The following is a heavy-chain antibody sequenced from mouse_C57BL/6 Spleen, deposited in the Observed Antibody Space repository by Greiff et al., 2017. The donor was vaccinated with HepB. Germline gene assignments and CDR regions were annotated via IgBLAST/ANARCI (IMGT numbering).Heavy chain of an antibody. CDR1: GYTFTDYY. CDR3: ARPKIIYYDYDWFAY. CDR2: IFPGSGST. V-gene: IGHV1-75*01. D-gene: IGHD2-4*01. Sequence: QVQLQQSGPELVKPGASVKISCKASGYTFTDYYINWVKQRPGQGLEWIGWIFPGSGSTYYNEKFKGKATLTVDKSSSTAYMLLSSLTSEDSAVYFCARPKIIYYDYDWFAYWGQGTLVTVSA. J-gene: IGHJ3*01.